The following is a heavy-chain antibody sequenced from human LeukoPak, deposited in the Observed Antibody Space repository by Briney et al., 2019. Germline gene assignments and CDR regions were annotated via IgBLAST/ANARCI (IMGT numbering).Heavy chain of an antibody. Sequence: GGSLRLSCAASGFTFSSYNMNWVRQAPGKGLEWVTSISSSSSYIYYADSVKGRFTISRDNAKNSLYLQMNSLRAEDTAVYYCARGTVQLWLPIDYWGQGTLVTVSS. CDR1: GFTFSSYN. D-gene: IGHD5-18*01. CDR2: ISSSSSYI. J-gene: IGHJ4*02. CDR3: ARGTVQLWLPIDY. V-gene: IGHV3-21*01.